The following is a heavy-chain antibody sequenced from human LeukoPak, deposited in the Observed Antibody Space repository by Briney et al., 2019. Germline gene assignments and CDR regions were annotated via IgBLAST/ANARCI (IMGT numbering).Heavy chain of an antibody. D-gene: IGHD6-6*01. CDR1: GFTFSTYG. J-gene: IGHJ4*02. V-gene: IGHV3-23*01. CDR2: ISDDGRST. CDR3: AKRVPYSSSSVYFDY. Sequence: GGSLRLSCAASGFTFSTYGMNWVRQAPGKGPQWVSAISDDGRSTYYADSVKGRFTISRDNSKNILYLQLNSLRVEDTALYYCAKRVPYSSSSVYFDYWGQGTLVTVSS.